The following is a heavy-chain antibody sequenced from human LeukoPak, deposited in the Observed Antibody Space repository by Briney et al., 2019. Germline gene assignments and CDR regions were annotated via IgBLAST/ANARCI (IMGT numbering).Heavy chain of an antibody. Sequence: SETLSLTCTVSGGSISSSSYYWGWIRQPPGKGLEWIGSIYYSGSTYHNPSLKSRVTISVDTSKNQFSLKLSSVTAADTAVYYCARHGYVAAAAWYFDYWGQGTLVTVSS. D-gene: IGHD6-13*01. J-gene: IGHJ4*02. CDR3: ARHGYVAAAAWYFDY. CDR2: IYYSGST. V-gene: IGHV4-39*01. CDR1: GGSISSSSYY.